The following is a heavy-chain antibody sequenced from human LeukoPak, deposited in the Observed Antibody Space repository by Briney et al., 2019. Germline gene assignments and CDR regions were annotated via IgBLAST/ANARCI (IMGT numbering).Heavy chain of an antibody. Sequence: SETLSLTRAVYGGSFSGFYWSWIRQPPGKGLEWIGEINHSGGTNYNPSLKSRVTISVDTSKNQISLKLSSVTAADTAVYYCARLGDWFDPWGQGTLVTVSS. CDR2: INHSGGT. CDR1: GGSFSGFY. J-gene: IGHJ5*02. D-gene: IGHD3-16*01. CDR3: ARLGDWFDP. V-gene: IGHV4-34*01.